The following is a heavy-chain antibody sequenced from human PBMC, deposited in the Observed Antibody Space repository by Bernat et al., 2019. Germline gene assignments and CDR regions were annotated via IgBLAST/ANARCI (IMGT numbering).Heavy chain of an antibody. J-gene: IGHJ6*03. D-gene: IGHD3-3*01. CDR1: GFTFSTYA. Sequence: EVQLLESGGGLVQPGGSLRLSCAASGFTFSTYAMTWVRQAPGKGLGWLSAVRNSGGKTYYADAVKGRFTISRDNSKSTLHLQMISLGAEDSGVYYCAKGLGGNGIFYYYMDVWGKGTTVTVSS. CDR3: AKGLGGNGIFYYYMDV. V-gene: IGHV3-23*01. CDR2: VRNSGGKT.